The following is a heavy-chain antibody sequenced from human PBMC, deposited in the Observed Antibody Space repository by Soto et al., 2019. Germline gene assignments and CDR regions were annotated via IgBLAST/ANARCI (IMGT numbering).Heavy chain of an antibody. Sequence: SETLSLTCAVYGGSFSGYYWSWIRQPPGKGLEWIGEINHSGSTNYNPSLKSRVTISVDTSKNQFSLKLSSVTAADAAVYYCVGYCSGGSCQYDYSGQGTLVTVSS. D-gene: IGHD2-15*01. V-gene: IGHV4-34*01. CDR2: INHSGST. J-gene: IGHJ4*02. CDR3: VGYCSGGSCQYDY. CDR1: GGSFSGYY.